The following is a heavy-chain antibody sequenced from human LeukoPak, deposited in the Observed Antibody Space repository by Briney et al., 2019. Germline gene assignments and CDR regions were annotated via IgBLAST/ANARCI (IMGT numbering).Heavy chain of an antibody. CDR1: GYTFTSYD. CDR3: ARALSWTTESYYYMDV. J-gene: IGHJ6*03. Sequence: ASVRVSCKASGYTFTSYDMNWVRQATGQWLEWLGWMNPNSGNTGYAQNFQGRVTMTMNTSITTAYMELSSLRSEDTAVYYCARALSWTTESYYYMDVWGKGTTVTVSS. V-gene: IGHV1-8*01. D-gene: IGHD3/OR15-3a*01. CDR2: MNPNSGNT.